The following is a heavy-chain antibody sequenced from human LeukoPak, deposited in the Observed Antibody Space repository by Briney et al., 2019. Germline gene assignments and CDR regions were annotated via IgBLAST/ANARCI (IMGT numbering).Heavy chain of an antibody. J-gene: IGHJ4*02. Sequence: SETLSLTCTVSGGSISSSSYYWGWIRQPPGKGLEWIGSIYTSGSTNYNPSLKSRVTISVDTSKNQFSLKLSSETAADTAVYYCARSYGGSGNYANFDYWGQGTLVTVSS. V-gene: IGHV4-39*07. CDR1: GGSISSSSYY. CDR2: IYTSGST. D-gene: IGHD4-23*01. CDR3: ARSYGGSGNYANFDY.